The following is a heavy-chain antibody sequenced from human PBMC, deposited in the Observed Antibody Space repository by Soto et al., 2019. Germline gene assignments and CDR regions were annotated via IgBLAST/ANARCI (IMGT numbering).Heavy chain of an antibody. D-gene: IGHD1-26*01. CDR3: EDGIRASVPVSAFLLNRSSDL. Sequence: KGLEYVSAISSNGGSTYYADSVKGRFTISRDNSKNTLYLQMSSLRAEDTFFFQAEDGIRASVPVSAFLLNRSSDL. J-gene: IGHJ2*01. V-gene: IGHV3-64D*06. CDR2: ISSNGGST.